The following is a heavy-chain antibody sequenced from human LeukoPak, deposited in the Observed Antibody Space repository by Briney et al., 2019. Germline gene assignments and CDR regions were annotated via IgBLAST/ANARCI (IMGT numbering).Heavy chain of an antibody. J-gene: IGHJ4*02. CDR1: GFTFSNYA. V-gene: IGHV3-64*01. D-gene: IGHD1-26*01. CDR2: IGNNGGST. CDR3: ARSGSYYYPYFDF. Sequence: GGSLRLSCAASGFTFSNYAMHWVRQAPGKGLEYVSAIGNNGGSTYYANSVRGRFTLSRDNSKNTLYLQVGSLRTKDMAVYYCARSGSYYYPYFDFWGQGTLVTVSS.